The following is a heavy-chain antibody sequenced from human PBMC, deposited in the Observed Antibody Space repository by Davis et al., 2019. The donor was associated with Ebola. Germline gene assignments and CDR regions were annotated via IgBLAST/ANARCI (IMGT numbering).Heavy chain of an antibody. V-gene: IGHV4-34*01. J-gene: IGHJ6*03. Sequence: SETLSLTCAVYGGSFSGYYWSWIRQPPGKGLEWIGSIYYSGSTSYNPSLRSRVTISVDTSKNQFSLKVNSVTAADTAVYYCAGLSVYYYFMDVWGKGTTVTVSS. CDR2: IYYSGST. CDR1: GGSFSGYY. CDR3: AGLSVYYYFMDV.